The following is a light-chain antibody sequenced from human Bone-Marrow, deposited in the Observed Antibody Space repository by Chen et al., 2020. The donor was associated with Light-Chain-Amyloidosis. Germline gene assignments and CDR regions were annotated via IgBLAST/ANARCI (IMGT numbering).Light chain of an antibody. CDR3: QSYQGSSQGV. CDR1: SGSIATNY. Sequence: NFMLTQSHSVSESPGKRALISCTRSSGSIATNYVQWYQQHPGSSPTTVIYEDDQRPSGVPDRFSGSIDRSSNSASLTISGLKTEDEADYYCQSYQGSSQGVFGGGTKLTVL. CDR2: EDD. J-gene: IGLJ3*02. V-gene: IGLV6-57*01.